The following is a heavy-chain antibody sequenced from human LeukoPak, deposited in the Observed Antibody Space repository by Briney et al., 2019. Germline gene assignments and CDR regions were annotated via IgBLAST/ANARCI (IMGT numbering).Heavy chain of an antibody. CDR2: ISSSSSYI. CDR3: ARDRGAHVPDY. Sequence: PGGSLRLSCAASGFTLSSYSMNWVRQAPGKGLEWVTSISSSSSYIYYADSVKGRFTISRDNAKNSLYLQMNSLRAEDTAVYYCARDRGAHVPDYWGQGTLVTVSS. D-gene: IGHD2-2*01. CDR1: GFTLSSYS. J-gene: IGHJ4*02. V-gene: IGHV3-21*01.